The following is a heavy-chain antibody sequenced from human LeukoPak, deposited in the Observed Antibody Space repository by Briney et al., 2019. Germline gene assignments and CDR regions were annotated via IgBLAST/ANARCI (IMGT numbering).Heavy chain of an antibody. Sequence: SETLSLTCTVSGGSISSSSYYWGWIRQPPGKGLEWIGSIYYSGSTYYNPSLKSRVTISVDTSKNQFSLKLSSVTAADTAVYYCARAVAGKLSFYFDYWGQGTLVTVSS. D-gene: IGHD6-13*01. V-gene: IGHV4-39*07. CDR2: IYYSGST. J-gene: IGHJ4*02. CDR3: ARAVAGKLSFYFDY. CDR1: GGSISSSSYY.